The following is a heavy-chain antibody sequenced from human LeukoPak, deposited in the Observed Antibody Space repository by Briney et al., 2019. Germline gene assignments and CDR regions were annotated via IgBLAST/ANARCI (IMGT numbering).Heavy chain of an antibody. CDR3: ARISGYSGD. D-gene: IGHD6-13*01. CDR2: ISSSSSTI. Sequence: GGSLRLSCAASGFTFSSYSMNWVRQAPGKGLEWVSYISSSSSTIYYADPVKGRFTISRDNAKNSLYLQMNSLRAEDTAVYYCARISGYSGDWGQGTLVTVSS. CDR1: GFTFSSYS. J-gene: IGHJ4*02. V-gene: IGHV3-48*04.